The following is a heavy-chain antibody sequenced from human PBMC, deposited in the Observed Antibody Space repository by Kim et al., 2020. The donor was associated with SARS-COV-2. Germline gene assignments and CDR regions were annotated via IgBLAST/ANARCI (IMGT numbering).Heavy chain of an antibody. V-gene: IGHV4-59*01. CDR2: IYYSGST. CDR3: SRGLLYDYVWGSYRYRDAFDI. CDR1: GGSISSYY. J-gene: IGHJ3*02. Sequence: SETLSLTCTVSGGSISSYYWSWIRQPPGKGLEWIGYIYYSGSTNYNPSLKSRVTISVDTSKNQFPLKLSSVTAADTAVYYCSRGLLYDYVWGSYRYRDAFDIWGQGTMVTVSS. D-gene: IGHD3-16*02.